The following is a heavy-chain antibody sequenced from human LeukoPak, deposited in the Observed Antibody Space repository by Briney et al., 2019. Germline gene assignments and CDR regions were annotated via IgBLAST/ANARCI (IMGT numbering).Heavy chain of an antibody. CDR2: IIPIFGTA. Sequence: ASVKVSCKASGGTFSSYAISWVRQAPGQGLEWMGGIIPIFGTANYAPKFQGRVTITADESTSTAYMELSSLRSEDTAVYYCARGFGELLPFDYWGQGTLVTVSS. CDR1: GGTFSSYA. V-gene: IGHV1-69*13. J-gene: IGHJ4*02. D-gene: IGHD3-10*01. CDR3: ARGFGELLPFDY.